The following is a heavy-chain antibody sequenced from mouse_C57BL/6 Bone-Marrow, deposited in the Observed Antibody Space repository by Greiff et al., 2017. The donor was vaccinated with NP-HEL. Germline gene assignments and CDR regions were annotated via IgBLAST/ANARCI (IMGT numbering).Heavy chain of an antibody. CDR2: IYPRDGST. D-gene: IGHD1-1*02. CDR1: GYTFTDHT. J-gene: IGHJ3*01. Sequence: VQLVESDAELVKPGASVKISCKVSGYTFTDHTIHWMKQRPEQGLEWIGYIYPRDGSTKYNEKFKGKATLTADKSSSTAYMQLNSLTSEDSAVYFCARYSDGRYDWFAYWGQGTLVTVSA. CDR3: ARYSDGRYDWFAY. V-gene: IGHV1-78*01.